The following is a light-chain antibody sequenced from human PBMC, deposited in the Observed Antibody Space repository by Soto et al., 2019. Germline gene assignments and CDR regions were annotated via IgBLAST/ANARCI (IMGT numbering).Light chain of an antibody. CDR2: GTS. Sequence: QSVLTQPPSVSGAPGQGVTISCTGGASNIGANYDVHWYQQLPGTAPKLLIYGTSNRPSGVPDRFSGSKSGTSASLAITGLQAEDEAHYFCQSYDFTLGAFWVFGGGTK. CDR3: QSYDFTLGAFWV. V-gene: IGLV1-40*01. CDR1: ASNIGANYD. J-gene: IGLJ3*02.